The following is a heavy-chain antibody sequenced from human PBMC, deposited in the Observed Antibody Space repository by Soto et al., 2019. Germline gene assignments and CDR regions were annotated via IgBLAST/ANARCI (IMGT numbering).Heavy chain of an antibody. D-gene: IGHD6-13*01. V-gene: IGHV4-39*01. J-gene: IGHJ5*02. CDR2: IYYSGST. Sequence: QLQLQESGPGLVKPSETLSLTCTVSGGSISSSSYYWGWIRQPPGKGLEWIGSIYYSGSTYYNPALKSRVTKSVDTSKNQCSLKRSSVTAADTAVYYCARRPWAAAGHNWFDPWGQGTLVTVSS. CDR1: GGSISSSSYY. CDR3: ARRPWAAAGHNWFDP.